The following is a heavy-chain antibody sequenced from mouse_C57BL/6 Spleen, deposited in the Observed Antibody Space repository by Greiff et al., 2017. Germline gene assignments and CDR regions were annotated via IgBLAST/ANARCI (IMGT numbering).Heavy chain of an antibody. CDR2: ISDGGSYT. CDR3: AREGDGYYLYWYFDV. J-gene: IGHJ1*03. Sequence: EVMLVESGGGLVKPGGSLKLSCAASGFTFSSYAMSWVRQTPEKRLEWVATISDGGSYTYYPDNAKNNLYLQMSHLKSEDTAMYYCAREGDGYYLYWYFDVWGTGTTVTVSS. D-gene: IGHD2-3*01. V-gene: IGHV5-4*01. CDR1: GFTFSSYA.